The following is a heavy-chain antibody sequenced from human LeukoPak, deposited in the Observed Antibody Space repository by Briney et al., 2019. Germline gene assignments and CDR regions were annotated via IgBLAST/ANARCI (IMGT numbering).Heavy chain of an antibody. Sequence: SETLSLTCTVSGGSISSSSYYWGWIRQPPGKGLEWIGSIYYSGSTYYNPSLKSRVTISVDTSKNQFSLKLSSVTAADTAVYYCARVTNSSSWYSFYYYYGMDVWGQGTTVTVSS. CDR1: GGSISSSSYY. V-gene: IGHV4-39*07. CDR3: ARVTNSSSWYSFYYYYGMDV. J-gene: IGHJ6*02. D-gene: IGHD6-13*01. CDR2: IYYSGST.